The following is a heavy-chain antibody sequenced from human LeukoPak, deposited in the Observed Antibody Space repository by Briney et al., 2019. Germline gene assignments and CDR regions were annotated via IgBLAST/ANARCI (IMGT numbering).Heavy chain of an antibody. CDR1: GGSISSYY. CDR2: IYYSGSN. Sequence: PSETLSLTCTVSGGSISSYYWSWIRQPPGKGREWIGYIYYSGSNNYNPSLKSRVTISVDTSKNQFSLKLSSVTAADTAVYYCARGSGSSTSFFYWGQGTLVTVSS. CDR3: ARGSGSSTSFFY. V-gene: IGHV4-59*01. J-gene: IGHJ4*02. D-gene: IGHD2-2*01.